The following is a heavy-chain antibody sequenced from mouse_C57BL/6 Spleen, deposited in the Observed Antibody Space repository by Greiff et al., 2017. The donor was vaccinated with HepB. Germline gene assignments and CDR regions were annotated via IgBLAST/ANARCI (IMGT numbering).Heavy chain of an antibody. CDR2: IDPSDSET. V-gene: IGHV1-52*01. CDR3: ARTITTVVRGWYFDV. D-gene: IGHD1-1*01. J-gene: IGHJ1*03. CDR1: GYTFTSYW. Sequence: VQLQQPGAELVRPGSSVKLSCKASGYTFTSYWMHWVKQRPIQGLEWIGNIDPSDSETHYNQKFKDKATLTVDKSSSTAYMQLIILTSEDSAVYYCARTITTVVRGWYFDVWGTGTTVTVSS.